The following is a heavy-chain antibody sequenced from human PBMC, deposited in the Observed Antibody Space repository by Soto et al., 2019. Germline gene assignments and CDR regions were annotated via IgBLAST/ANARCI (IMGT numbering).Heavy chain of an antibody. V-gene: IGHV3-23*01. CDR2: ISGSGGST. J-gene: IGHJ3*02. CDR3: AKDQFPGVAAAGMDNYNAFDI. D-gene: IGHD6-13*01. CDR1: GFTFSSYA. Sequence: EVQLLESGGGLVQPGGSLRLSCAASGFTFSSYAMSWVRQAPGKGLEWVSAISGSGGSTYYADSVKGRFTISRDNSKNTQYLQMNSLRAEDTAVYYCAKDQFPGVAAAGMDNYNAFDIWGQGTMVTVSS.